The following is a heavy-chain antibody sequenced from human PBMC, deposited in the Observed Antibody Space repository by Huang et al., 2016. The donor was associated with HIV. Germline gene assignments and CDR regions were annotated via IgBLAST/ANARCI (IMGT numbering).Heavy chain of an antibody. D-gene: IGHD1-7*01. V-gene: IGHV3-30*18. J-gene: IGHJ6*02. CDR3: AKDHGQCLGTTCYFRGMDV. CDR1: GFNFTTYG. CDR2: ISSEGHKT. Sequence: LVESGGGVVQPGRLLGVCCVASGFNFTTYGMHWVRQAPGKGLEWVAIISSEGHKTYYSDFAEGRLTISRDKSRNTISLERSSLRPDDTAMYYCAKDHGQCLGTTCYFRGMDVWGPGTMVTVSS.